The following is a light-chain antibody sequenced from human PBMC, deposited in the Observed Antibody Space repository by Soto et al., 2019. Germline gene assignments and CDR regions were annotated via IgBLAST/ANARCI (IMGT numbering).Light chain of an antibody. J-gene: IGKJ5*01. CDR2: TAS. V-gene: IGKV1-9*01. Sequence: DIQLTQSPSFLSASVGDRVTITCRASQGISSYLAWYQQKPGKAPNLLIHTASTLQSGVPSRFSGSGSGTEFTLTISSLQPYDFATYYCQQRNSYPITFGQGTRLEIK. CDR3: QQRNSYPIT. CDR1: QGISSY.